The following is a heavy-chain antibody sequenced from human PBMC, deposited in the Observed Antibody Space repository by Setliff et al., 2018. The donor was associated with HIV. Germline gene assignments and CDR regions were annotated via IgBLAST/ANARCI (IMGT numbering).Heavy chain of an antibody. Sequence: SETLSLTCAVYGGSFSGYYWSWIRQPPGKGLEWIGEINHSRSTNYNPSLKSRVTISVDTSKSQFSLKLSFVTAADTAVYHCARRNSGWYDAFDIWGQGTMVTVPS. CDR2: INHSRST. CDR3: ARRNSGWYDAFDI. J-gene: IGHJ3*02. D-gene: IGHD6-19*01. CDR1: GGSFSGYY. V-gene: IGHV4-34*01.